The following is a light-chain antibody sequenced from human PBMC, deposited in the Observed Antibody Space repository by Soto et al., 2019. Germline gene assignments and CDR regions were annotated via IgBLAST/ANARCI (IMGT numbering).Light chain of an antibody. J-gene: IGKJ1*01. Sequence: EIVLTQSPGTLSLSPGERATLSCRASQSVSRSYLAWYQQKPGQAPRLLIYGASSRATGIPDRFSGRGSGTDFTLTISRLEPEDFAVYYCQQYGSSPPRTFGQGTKVEIK. V-gene: IGKV3-20*01. CDR3: QQYGSSPPRT. CDR2: GAS. CDR1: QSVSRSY.